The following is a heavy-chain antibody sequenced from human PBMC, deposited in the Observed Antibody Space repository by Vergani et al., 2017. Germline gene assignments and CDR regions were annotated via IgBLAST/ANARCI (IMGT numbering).Heavy chain of an antibody. CDR1: EFIFSSYC. CDR3: ARVRGYYYMDV. Sequence: QVQLVESGGGVVQPGNSLRLSCAASEFIFSSYCMNWVRQAPGKGLEWVAVISYDGSKKYYAESVKGRFTISRDNSKNTLFLQIDSLRAEDTAVYYCARVRGYYYMDVWGKGTTVTVSS. CDR2: ISYDGSKK. J-gene: IGHJ6*03. V-gene: IGHV3-30-3*01.